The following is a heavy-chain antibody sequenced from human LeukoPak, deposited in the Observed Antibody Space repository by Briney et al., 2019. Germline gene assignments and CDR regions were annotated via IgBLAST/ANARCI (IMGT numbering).Heavy chain of an antibody. CDR1: GFTFSSYS. J-gene: IGHJ4*02. Sequence: GGSLRLSCAASGFTFSSYSMNWVRQAPGKGLEWVSSISSSSNFVFYADSVKGRFTISRDNAKNSLFLQMNSLRAEDTAVYYCARAGSHYFDYWGQGTLVTVSS. CDR2: ISSSSNFV. V-gene: IGHV3-21*01. CDR3: ARAGSHYFDY.